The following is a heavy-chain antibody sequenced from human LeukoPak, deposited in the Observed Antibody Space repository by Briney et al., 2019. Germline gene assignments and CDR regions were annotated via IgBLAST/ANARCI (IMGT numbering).Heavy chain of an antibody. CDR1: GFTFNNYA. D-gene: IGHD5-24*01. V-gene: IGHV3-20*04. J-gene: IGHJ1*01. CDR3: VRSITMFQH. CDR2: ITRNGGST. Sequence: GGSLRLSCAASGFTFNNYAMHWVRQAPGKGLEWVCGITRNGGSTGYADSVKGRFTISRDNAKNSVYLQMNSLRAEDTALYYCVRSITMFQHWGQGTLVTVSS.